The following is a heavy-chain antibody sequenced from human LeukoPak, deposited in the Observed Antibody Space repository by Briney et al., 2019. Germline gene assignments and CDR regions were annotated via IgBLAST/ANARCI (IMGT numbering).Heavy chain of an antibody. CDR1: GFTFSSYS. D-gene: IGHD5-18*01. J-gene: IGHJ3*02. Sequence: GGSLRLPCAASGFTFSSYSMNWVRQAPGKGLEWVSSISSSSSYIYYADSVKGRFTISRDNAKNSLYLQMNSLRAEDTAVYYCARPPFGYSYGEGAFDIWGQGTMVTVSS. V-gene: IGHV3-21*01. CDR3: ARPPFGYSYGEGAFDI. CDR2: ISSSSSYI.